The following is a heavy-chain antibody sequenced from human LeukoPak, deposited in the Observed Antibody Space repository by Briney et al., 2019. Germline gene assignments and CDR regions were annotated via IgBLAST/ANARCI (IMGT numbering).Heavy chain of an antibody. CDR3: AKDHVFYCGGDCYSAFDY. J-gene: IGHJ4*02. CDR2: ISYDGSNK. Sequence: GGSLRLSCAASGFTFSSYGMHWVRQAPGKGLEWVAVISYDGSNKYYADSVKGRFTISRDNSKNTLYLQMNSLRAEDTAVYYCAKDHVFYCGGDCYSAFDYWGQGTLVTVSS. CDR1: GFTFSSYG. D-gene: IGHD2-21*02. V-gene: IGHV3-30*18.